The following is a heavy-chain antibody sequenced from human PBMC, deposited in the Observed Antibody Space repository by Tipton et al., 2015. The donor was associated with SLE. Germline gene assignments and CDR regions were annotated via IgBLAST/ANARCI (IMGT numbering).Heavy chain of an antibody. CDR3: AANEYWYFDL. CDR2: IYRSGIT. CDR1: GDSFSNNIW. J-gene: IGHJ2*01. V-gene: IGHV4-4*02. Sequence: TLSLTCDVSGDSFSNNIWWSWLRQSPGKGLEWIGDIYRSGITNYNPSLKSRVTMSLDNSKNGFFLNLKSVTAADTAVYYCAANEYWYFDLWGRGTLVTV.